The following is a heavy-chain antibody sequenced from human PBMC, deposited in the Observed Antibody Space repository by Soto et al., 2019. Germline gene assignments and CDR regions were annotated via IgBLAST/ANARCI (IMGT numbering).Heavy chain of an antibody. D-gene: IGHD6-25*01. J-gene: IGHJ6*02. CDR3: ARESGGYDSSTRYGLDV. CDR1: GDSVSSNSAA. Sequence: SQTLSLTCAISGDSVSSNSAAWNWIRQSPSRGLGWLGRTYYRSKWYNDYAVSVKSRITINPDTSKNQFSLNLSSVTAADTAIYYCARESGGYDSSTRYGLDVWGQGTTVTVSS. CDR2: TYYRSKWYN. V-gene: IGHV6-1*01.